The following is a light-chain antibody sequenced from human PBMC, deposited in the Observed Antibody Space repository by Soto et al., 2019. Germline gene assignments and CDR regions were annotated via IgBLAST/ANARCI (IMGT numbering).Light chain of an antibody. V-gene: IGKV3-11*01. CDR1: QTVSRY. J-gene: IGKJ4*01. CDR3: LQRGDWPPS. Sequence: DIVFRHPPATLSLSPGERATLSCRASQTVSRYLSWYQQKPGQAPRLLIYDAFNRAPGIPARFSGSGSGTDFSLTISSLEPEDFAVYYCLQRGDWPPSFGGGTKV. CDR2: DAF.